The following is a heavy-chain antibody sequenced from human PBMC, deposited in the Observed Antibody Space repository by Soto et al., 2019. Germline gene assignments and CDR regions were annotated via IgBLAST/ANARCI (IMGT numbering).Heavy chain of an antibody. D-gene: IGHD6-6*01. CDR1: GFTFSSYG. CDR3: ARAPSSAARYYYYYYMDV. V-gene: IGHV3-33*01. J-gene: IGHJ6*03. CDR2: IWYDGSNK. Sequence: QVQLVESGGGVVQPGRSLRLSCAASGFTFSSYGMHWVRQAPGKGLEWVAVIWYDGSNKYYADSVKGRFTISRDNSKNTLYLKMNSLRAEDTAVYYCARAPSSAARYYYYYYMDVWGKGTTVTVSS.